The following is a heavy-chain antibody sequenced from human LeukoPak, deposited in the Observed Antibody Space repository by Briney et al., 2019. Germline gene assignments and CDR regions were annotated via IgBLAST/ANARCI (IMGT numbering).Heavy chain of an antibody. V-gene: IGHV4-34*01. Sequence: PSETLSLTCAVYGESFSGYYWSWIRQPPGKGLEWIGEINHSGSTNYNPSPKSRVTISVETSKNQFSLKLSSVTAADTAVYYCARGRPSYSSGWYRGGFDYWGQGTLVTVSS. D-gene: IGHD6-19*01. CDR1: GESFSGYY. CDR3: ARGRPSYSSGWYRGGFDY. CDR2: INHSGST. J-gene: IGHJ4*02.